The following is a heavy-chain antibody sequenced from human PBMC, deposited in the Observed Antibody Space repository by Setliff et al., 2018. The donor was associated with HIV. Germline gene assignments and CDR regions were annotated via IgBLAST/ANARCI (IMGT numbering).Heavy chain of an antibody. D-gene: IGHD3-22*01. V-gene: IGHV3-21*04. CDR2: ISYSTGYI. J-gene: IGHJ3*01. Sequence: PGGSLRLSCAASGFTFSSYTMNWVRQAPGKGLEWVSSISYSTGYIYYADSVKGRFTMSRDSAKNTLYLQMSSLRAEDTALYYCAKLDYYDYSGSWARKVAIDFWGRGTMVTVS. CDR1: GFTFSSYT. CDR3: AKLDYYDYSGSWARKVAIDF.